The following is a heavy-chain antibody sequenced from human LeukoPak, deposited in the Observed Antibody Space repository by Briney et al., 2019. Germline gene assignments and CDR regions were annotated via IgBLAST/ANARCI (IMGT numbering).Heavy chain of an antibody. CDR1: GFTFSSYG. CDR2: IWYDGSNK. Sequence: GGSLRLSCAASGFTFSSYGVHWVRQAPGKGLDWVAVIWYDGSNKYYADSVKGRFTISRDNSKNTLYLQMNSLRAEDTAVYYCARDQGYGDHDGYWGQGTLVTVSS. D-gene: IGHD4-17*01. CDR3: ARDQGYGDHDGY. V-gene: IGHV3-33*01. J-gene: IGHJ4*02.